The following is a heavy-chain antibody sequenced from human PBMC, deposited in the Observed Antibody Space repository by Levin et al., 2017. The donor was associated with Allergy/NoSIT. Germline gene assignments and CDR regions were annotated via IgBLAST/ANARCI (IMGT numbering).Heavy chain of an antibody. CDR3: ARDHNWGVELDY. Sequence: QPGGSLRLSCAASGFSFSSSAMHWVRQAPGKGLEWVAAMSYDGRNRYYADSVKGRFTISRDNSKNTLYLQMNSLGIEDTAVYFCARDHNWGVELDYWGQGTLVTVSS. D-gene: IGHD7-27*01. CDR1: GFSFSSSA. V-gene: IGHV3-30-3*01. CDR2: MSYDGRNR. J-gene: IGHJ4*02.